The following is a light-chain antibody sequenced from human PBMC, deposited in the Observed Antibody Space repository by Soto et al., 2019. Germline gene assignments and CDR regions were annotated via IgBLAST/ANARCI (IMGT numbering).Light chain of an antibody. CDR3: SSYTSSSTLVV. Sequence: QSALTQPASVSGSPGQSITISCTGTSSDVGAFDFVSWYQQYPGKAPKLMIYDVSNRPSGVSNRFSGSKSGNTASLTISGLLAEDEADDYCSSYTSSSTLVVFGGGTKLTVL. J-gene: IGLJ2*01. CDR1: SSDVGAFDF. V-gene: IGLV2-14*01. CDR2: DVS.